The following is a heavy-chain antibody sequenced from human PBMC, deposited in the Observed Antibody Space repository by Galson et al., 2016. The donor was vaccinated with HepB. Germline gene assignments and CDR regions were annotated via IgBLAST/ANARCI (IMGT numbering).Heavy chain of an antibody. J-gene: IGHJ4*02. D-gene: IGHD3-10*01. CDR3: ARRSRYYGSGSYSFDY. CDR2: IWYDGSKK. Sequence: LRLSCAASGFTFSSYGMHWVRQAPGKGLEWVAVIWYDGSKKYYADSVKGRFTISRDNSKNTLYLQMNSLRAEDTAVYYCARRSRYYGSGSYSFDYWGQGTLVTVSS. V-gene: IGHV3-33*01. CDR1: GFTFSSYG.